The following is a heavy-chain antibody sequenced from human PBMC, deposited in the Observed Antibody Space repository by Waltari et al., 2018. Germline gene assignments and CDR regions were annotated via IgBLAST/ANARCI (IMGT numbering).Heavy chain of an antibody. V-gene: IGHV1-69*10. CDR2: VSPILGIA. CDR1: GGTFSSYA. CDR3: ARESPGGSYYFDY. D-gene: IGHD1-26*01. Sequence: QVQLVQSGAEVKKPGSSVKVSCKASGGTFSSYAISWVRQAPGQGLEWSGGVSPILGIANYAQKFQGRVTITADKSTITADMELSSLRSEDTAVYYCARESPGGSYYFDYWGQGTLVTVSS. J-gene: IGHJ4*02.